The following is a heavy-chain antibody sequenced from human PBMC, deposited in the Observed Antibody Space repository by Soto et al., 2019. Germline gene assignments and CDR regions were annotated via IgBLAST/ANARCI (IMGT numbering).Heavy chain of an antibody. J-gene: IGHJ4*02. CDR2: ISYDGDNE. Sequence: QVQLVESGGGVVQPGRSLRLSCAASGFTFSNYAMHWVRQAPGKGLEWLAIISYDGDNEYYADSVRGRFTISRDNSKNTLYLQTNTLRHEDTAVYSCAKDWGPVYCNSPGCSAKHFDYWGQGTLVTVSS. CDR1: GFTFSNYA. V-gene: IGHV3-30*18. CDR3: AKDWGPVYCNSPGCSAKHFDY. D-gene: IGHD2-2*01.